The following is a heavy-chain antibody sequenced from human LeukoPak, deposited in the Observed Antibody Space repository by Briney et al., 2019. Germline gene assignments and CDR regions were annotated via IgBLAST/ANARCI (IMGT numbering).Heavy chain of an antibody. CDR1: NDSISSGDYY. CDR3: VQQLGDAFDI. J-gene: IGHJ3*02. Sequence: SETLSLACTVSNDSISSGDYYWNWIRQPPGKGLEWIGYIFHRGGTSYNPSLKSRILFSVDTSQNQFSLKLNSVTAADTAVYYCVQQLGDAFDIWGQGTMVTVSS. D-gene: IGHD6-6*01. V-gene: IGHV4-30-4*01. CDR2: IFHRGGT.